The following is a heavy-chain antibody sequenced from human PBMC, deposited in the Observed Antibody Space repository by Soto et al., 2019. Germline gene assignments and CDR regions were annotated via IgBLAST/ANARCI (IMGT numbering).Heavy chain of an antibody. Sequence: AGGSLRLSCAASGFTFSSYGMHWVRQAPGKGLEWVAVISYDGSNKYYADSVKGRFTISRDNSKNTLYLQMNSLRAEDTAVYYCASGGGHLDYWGQGTLVTVSS. CDR1: GFTFSSYG. CDR2: ISYDGSNK. V-gene: IGHV3-30*03. D-gene: IGHD3-16*02. CDR3: ASGGGHLDY. J-gene: IGHJ4*02.